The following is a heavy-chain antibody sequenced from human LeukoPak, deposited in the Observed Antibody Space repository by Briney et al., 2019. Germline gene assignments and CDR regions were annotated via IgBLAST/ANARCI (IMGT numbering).Heavy chain of an antibody. D-gene: IGHD2-15*01. J-gene: IGHJ4*02. V-gene: IGHV5-51*01. CDR2: TYPGDSDT. CDR3: ARRLGYCSGGTCYFDY. Sequence: PGGSLRLSCKGSGYCFTSYWIGWVRQMPGKGLEWMGITYPGDSDTRYSPSFQGQVTISADKSISTAYLQWSSLKASDTAMYYCARRLGYCSGGTCYFDYWGQGTLVTVPS. CDR1: GYCFTSYW.